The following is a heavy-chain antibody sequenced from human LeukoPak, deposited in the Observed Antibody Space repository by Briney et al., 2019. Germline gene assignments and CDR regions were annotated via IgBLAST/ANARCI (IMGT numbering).Heavy chain of an antibody. CDR3: ARARGWQPNYYYYYMDV. CDR1: GFTFNSYA. V-gene: IGHV3-33*07. J-gene: IGHJ6*03. Sequence: PGGSLRLSGIPSGFTFNSYARFWVRQAPGKGLEWVSLIWYDGSNKYYADSVKGRFTISRDNSKNTLYLQMNSLRAEDTAVYYCARARGWQPNYYYYYMDVWGTGTTVTVSS. CDR2: IWYDGSNK. D-gene: IGHD2-15*01.